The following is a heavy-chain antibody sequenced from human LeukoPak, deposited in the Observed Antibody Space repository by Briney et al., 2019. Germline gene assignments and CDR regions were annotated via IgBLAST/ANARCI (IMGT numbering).Heavy chain of an antibody. J-gene: IGHJ4*02. CDR3: ARGGGDGYNYDY. CDR1: GFTFSSYG. CDR2: ISYDGSNK. V-gene: IGHV3-30*03. D-gene: IGHD5-24*01. Sequence: PGGSLRLSCAASGFTFSSYGMHWVRQAPGKGLEWVAVISYDGSNKYYADSVKGRFTISRDNSKNTLYLQMNSLRAEDTAVYYCARGGGDGYNYDYWGQGTLVTVSS.